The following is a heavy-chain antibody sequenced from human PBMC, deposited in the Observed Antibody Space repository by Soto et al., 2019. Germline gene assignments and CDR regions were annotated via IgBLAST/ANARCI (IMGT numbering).Heavy chain of an antibody. J-gene: IGHJ4*02. Sequence: EVQLVESGGGLVQPGGSLRLSCAASGFTFSSYSMNWVRQAPGKGLEWVSYISSSSSTIYYADSVKGRFTISRDNAKNSLYLLMDSLRAEDTAVYYCARDTGGAAYNSGWFGYWGQGTLVIVSS. V-gene: IGHV3-48*01. CDR3: ARDTGGAAYNSGWFGY. D-gene: IGHD6-19*01. CDR2: ISSSSSTI. CDR1: GFTFSSYS.